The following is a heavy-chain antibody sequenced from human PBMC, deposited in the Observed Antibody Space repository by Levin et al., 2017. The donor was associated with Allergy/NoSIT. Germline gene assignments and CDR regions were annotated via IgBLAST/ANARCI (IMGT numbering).Heavy chain of an antibody. V-gene: IGHV3-23*01. CDR3: AKGGRGYSYGPVDFDY. D-gene: IGHD5-18*01. Sequence: GGSLRLSCAASGFTFSSYAMSWVRQAPGKGLEWVSAISGSGGSTYYADSVKGRFTISRDNSKNTLYLQMNSLRAEDTAVYYCAKGGRGYSYGPVDFDYWGQGTLVTVSS. J-gene: IGHJ4*02. CDR2: ISGSGGST. CDR1: GFTFSSYA.